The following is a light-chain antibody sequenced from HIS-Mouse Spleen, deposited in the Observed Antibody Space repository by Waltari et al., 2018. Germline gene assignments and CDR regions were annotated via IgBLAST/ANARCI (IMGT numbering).Light chain of an antibody. CDR3: SSYTSSSTWV. CDR2: DLS. CDR1: SSDVGGYNY. V-gene: IGLV2-14*03. Sequence: QSALTQPASVSGSPGQSITISCTGTSSDVGGYNYVSWYQQHPGKAPKLMIYDLSNRPSGVSNRFSDSKSGNTASLTISGLQAEDEADYYCSSYTSSSTWVFGGGTKLTVL. J-gene: IGLJ3*02.